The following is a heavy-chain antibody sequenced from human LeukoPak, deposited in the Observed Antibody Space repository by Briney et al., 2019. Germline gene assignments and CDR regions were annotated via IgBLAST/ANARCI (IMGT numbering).Heavy chain of an antibody. CDR1: GYTFTSYA. Sequence: AAVTVYCTASGYTFTSYAMHWVRQAPGQRLEWMGWINAGNGNTKYSQKFQGRVTITRDTSASTAYMELSSLRSEDTAVYYCARADFNIAVDVFDPWGQGTLVTVSS. D-gene: IGHD6-19*01. CDR3: ARADFNIAVDVFDP. J-gene: IGHJ5*02. CDR2: INAGNGNT. V-gene: IGHV1-3*01.